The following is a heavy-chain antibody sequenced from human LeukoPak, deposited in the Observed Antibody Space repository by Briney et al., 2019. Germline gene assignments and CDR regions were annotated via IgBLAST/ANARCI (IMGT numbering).Heavy chain of an antibody. CDR3: ARVATAAGKSSWYGWFDP. Sequence: ASVKVSCKASGYTFTSYAMNWVRQAPGQGLEWMGWINTNTGNPTYAQGFTGRFVFSLDTSVSTAYLQISSLKAEDTAVYYCARVATAAGKSSWYGWFDPWAQGTLVTVSS. D-gene: IGHD6-13*01. J-gene: IGHJ5*02. V-gene: IGHV7-4-1*02. CDR1: GYTFTSYA. CDR2: INTNTGNP.